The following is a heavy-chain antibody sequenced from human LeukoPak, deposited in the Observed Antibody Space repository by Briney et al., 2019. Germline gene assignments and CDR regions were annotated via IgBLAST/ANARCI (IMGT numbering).Heavy chain of an antibody. CDR1: GFTFSSYG. D-gene: IGHD2-21*02. CDR2: ISYDGSNK. J-gene: IGHJ4*02. Sequence: GGSLRLSCAASGFTFSSYGMHWVRQAPGKGLEWVAVISYDGSNKYYADSVKGRFTISRDNSKNTLYLQMNSLRAEDTAVYYCARGLAYCGGDCTDWGQGTLVTVSS. V-gene: IGHV3-30*03. CDR3: ARGLAYCGGDCTD.